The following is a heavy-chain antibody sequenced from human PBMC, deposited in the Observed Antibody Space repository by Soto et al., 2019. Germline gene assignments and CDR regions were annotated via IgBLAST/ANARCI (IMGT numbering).Heavy chain of an antibody. Sequence: QVQLVQSGAAVKKPGSSVKVSCKASGGTFSSYAISWVRQAPGQGLEWMGGIIPIFGTANYAQKSQGRVTITADESTSTAYMELSSLRSEDTAVYYCARVRVRFLEWLGSEGWGQGTLVTVSS. D-gene: IGHD3-3*01. J-gene: IGHJ4*02. CDR3: ARVRVRFLEWLGSEG. CDR1: GGTFSSYA. V-gene: IGHV1-69*12. CDR2: IIPIFGTA.